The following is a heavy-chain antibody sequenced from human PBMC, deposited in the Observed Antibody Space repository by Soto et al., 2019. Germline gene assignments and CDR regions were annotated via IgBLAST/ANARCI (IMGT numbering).Heavy chain of an antibody. CDR2: FDPEDGHT. CDR3: ARAVAVAADFDY. D-gene: IGHD6-19*01. Sequence: ASVKVSCKVSGYTLIDLSMHCARQAPGKGLEWMGRFDPEDGHTIYAQKFQGRVTITRDTSASTAYMELSSLRSEDTAVYYCARAVAVAADFDYWGQGTLVTVSS. J-gene: IGHJ4*02. CDR1: GYTLIDLS. V-gene: IGHV1-24*01.